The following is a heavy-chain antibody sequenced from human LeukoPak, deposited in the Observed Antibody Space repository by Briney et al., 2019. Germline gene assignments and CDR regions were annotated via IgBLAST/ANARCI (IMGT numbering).Heavy chain of an antibody. CDR1: GVTFSTYA. CDR3: ARGGNSGWYDH. CDR2: ISTNVGST. V-gene: IGHV3-64*01. D-gene: IGHD1/OR15-1a*01. J-gene: IGHJ5*02. Sequence: GGSLRLSCAASGVTFSTYAMHWVRQAPGQGLEYVSAISTNVGSTYYANSVKGRFTISRDNSKNTLYLQMGSLRAEDMAAYYCARGGNSGWYDHWGQGTLVTVSS.